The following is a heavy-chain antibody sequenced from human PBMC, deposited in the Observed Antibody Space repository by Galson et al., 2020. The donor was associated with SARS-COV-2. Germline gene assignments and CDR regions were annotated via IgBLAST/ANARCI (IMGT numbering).Heavy chain of an antibody. D-gene: IGHD4-17*01. V-gene: IGHV4-31*03. Sequence: ASETLSLTCTVSGGSISSGGYYWSWIRQHPGKGLEWIGYIYYSGSTYYNPSLKSRVTISVDTSKNQFSLKLSSVTAADTAVYYCARGRTVTTFFGYAFGMDVWGQGTTVTVSS. J-gene: IGHJ6*02. CDR3: ARGRTVTTFFGYAFGMDV. CDR1: GGSISSGGYY. CDR2: IYYSGST.